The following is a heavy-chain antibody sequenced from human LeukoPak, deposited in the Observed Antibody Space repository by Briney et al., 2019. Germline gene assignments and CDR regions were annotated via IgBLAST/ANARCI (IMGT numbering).Heavy chain of an antibody. CDR2: IKQDGSEK. V-gene: IGHV3-7*01. D-gene: IGHD3-22*01. Sequence: PGGSLRHSCAAPGFTFSSYWMSWVCQGPGKGLERVANIKQDGSEKYYVDSVKGRFTISRDNAKNSLYLQMNSLRAEDTAVYYCARAGLGSGYHGGFDYWGQGTLVTVSS. CDR3: ARAGLGSGYHGGFDY. J-gene: IGHJ4*02. CDR1: GFTFSSYW.